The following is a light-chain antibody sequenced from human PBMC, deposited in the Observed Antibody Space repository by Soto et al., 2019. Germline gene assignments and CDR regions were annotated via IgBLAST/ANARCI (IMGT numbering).Light chain of an antibody. CDR3: CSYAGSHTWA. CDR2: GNN. J-gene: IGLJ3*02. CDR1: ASNIGAGYD. V-gene: IGLV1-40*01. Sequence: QSVLTQPPAVSGAPGQRVTISCTRSASNIGAGYDVHWYQQLPGAAPKLLIYGNNNRPSGVPDRFSGSKSGTSASLAITGLQAEDEADYYCCSYAGSHTWAFGGGTKLTV.